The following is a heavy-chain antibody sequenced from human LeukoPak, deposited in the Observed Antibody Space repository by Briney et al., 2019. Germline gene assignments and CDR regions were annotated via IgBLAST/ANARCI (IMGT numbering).Heavy chain of an antibody. Sequence: PGGSLRLSCAASGFTFSSYWMSWVRQAPGKGLEWVANIKKDGTEKKYVDSVKGRFTISRDNAKNSLYLQMNSLRAEDTAVYYCARSGRGGAFDIWGQGTTVTVSS. CDR2: IKKDGTEK. V-gene: IGHV3-7*01. CDR1: GFTFSSYW. CDR3: ARSGRGGAFDI. D-gene: IGHD1-26*01. J-gene: IGHJ3*02.